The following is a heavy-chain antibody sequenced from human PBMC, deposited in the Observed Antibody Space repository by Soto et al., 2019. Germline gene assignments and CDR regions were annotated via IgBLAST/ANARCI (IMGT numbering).Heavy chain of an antibody. CDR2: IDAGCGNT. Sequence: QVQLVQSGAEVKKPGASVKVSCKASGYTFTSYAMHWVRQAPGQRLEWMGWIDAGCGNTKYSQKFQGRVTITRDTSASTAYMELSSLRSEDTAVYYCARGTGYCTNGVCYPYYYMDVWGKGTTVTVSS. CDR1: GYTFTSYA. CDR3: ARGTGYCTNGVCYPYYYMDV. V-gene: IGHV1-3*01. D-gene: IGHD2-8*01. J-gene: IGHJ6*03.